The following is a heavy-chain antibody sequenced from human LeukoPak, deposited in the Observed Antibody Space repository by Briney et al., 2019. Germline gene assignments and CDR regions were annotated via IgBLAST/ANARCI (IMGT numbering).Heavy chain of an antibody. CDR2: ISWEGGST. D-gene: IGHD7-27*01. Sequence: GGSLRLSCAASGFTFDDYVMHWVRQVPGKGLEWVSLISWEGGSTFYADSVRGRFTISRDNSKNSLYLQMNSLRTEDTALYYCAKDLGPNYYYSMDVWGQGTTVTVSS. CDR3: AKDLGPNYYYSMDV. CDR1: GFTFDDYV. J-gene: IGHJ6*02. V-gene: IGHV3-43*01.